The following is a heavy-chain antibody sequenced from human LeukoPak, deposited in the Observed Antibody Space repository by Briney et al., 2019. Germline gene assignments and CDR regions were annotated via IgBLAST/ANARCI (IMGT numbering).Heavy chain of an antibody. CDR2: IIPIFGTA. D-gene: IGHD3-10*01. J-gene: IGHJ6*04. Sequence: GASVKVSCKASGGTYSSYAISWVRQAPGQGLEGMGGIIPIFGTANYARKFQGRVTITADKSTSTAYMELSSLRSEDTAVYYCARAVTMVRGVIMDYYYGMDVWGKGTTVTVSS. CDR1: GGTYSSYA. CDR3: ARAVTMVRGVIMDYYYGMDV. V-gene: IGHV1-69*06.